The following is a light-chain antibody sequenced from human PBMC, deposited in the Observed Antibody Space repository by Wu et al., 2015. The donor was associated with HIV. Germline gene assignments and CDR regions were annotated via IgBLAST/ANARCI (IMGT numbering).Light chain of an antibody. CDR3: QHQPFT. V-gene: IGKV3-20*01. CDR1: QRVSSNY. CDR2: GAS. J-gene: IGKJ3*01. Sequence: EIVLTQSPGTLSLSPGERATLSCRASQRVSSNYLAWYQQKPGQAPRLLIYGASSRATGISDRFSGSGSGTDFTLTISSLEPEDFAVYYCQHQPFTVGPGTKVDIK.